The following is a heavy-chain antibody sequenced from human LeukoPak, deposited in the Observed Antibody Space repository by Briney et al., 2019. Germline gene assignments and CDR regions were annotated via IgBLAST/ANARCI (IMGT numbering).Heavy chain of an antibody. D-gene: IGHD3-10*01. CDR1: GFTLRSYG. J-gene: IGHJ5*02. CDR2: IWYEGSNK. Sequence: GRSLRLSCAASGFTLRSYGMYWVPHGPGKGRGSVAVIWYEGSNKYYADAVKGRFTISRDNSKYTLYLRMNGRRAEDTAVYYCARDKDGSGSYTHWFDRWGQGTLVTVSS. CDR3: ARDKDGSGSYTHWFDR. V-gene: IGHV3-33*01.